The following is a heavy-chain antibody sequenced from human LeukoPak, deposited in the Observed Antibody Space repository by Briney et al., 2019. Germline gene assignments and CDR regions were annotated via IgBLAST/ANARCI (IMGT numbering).Heavy chain of an antibody. J-gene: IGHJ4*02. CDR1: GGSLSSSSYY. V-gene: IGHV4-39*01. D-gene: IGHD3-3*01. CDR3: ARHLTGSIFGVVTPGFDY. CDR2: IYYSGST. Sequence: SETLSLTCTVSGGSLSSSSYYWGWIRQPPGKGLEWIGGIYYSGSTYYNPSLKSRVTISVDTSKNQFSLKLSSVTAADTAVYYCARHLTGSIFGVVTPGFDYWGQGTLVTVSS.